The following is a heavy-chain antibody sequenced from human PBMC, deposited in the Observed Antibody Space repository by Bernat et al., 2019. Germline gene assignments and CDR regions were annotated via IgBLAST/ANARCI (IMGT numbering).Heavy chain of an antibody. CDR2: IDWDGDK. CDR1: GFSLTTSSMC. D-gene: IGHD1-14*01. Sequence: QVTLRESGPALVKPTQTLTLTCTFSGFSLTTSSMCVSWIRQSPGKALEWLARIDWDGDKWYTTSLKTRLSISKDTSKNQVVLTMTNMDPVDTATYYWSRVEYRSGTGYMDVWGKGTTVTVSS. CDR3: SRVEYRSGTGYMDV. J-gene: IGHJ6*03. V-gene: IGHV2-70*13.